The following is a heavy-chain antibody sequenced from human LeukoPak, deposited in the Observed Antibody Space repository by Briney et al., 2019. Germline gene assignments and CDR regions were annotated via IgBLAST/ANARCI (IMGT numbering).Heavy chain of an antibody. J-gene: IGHJ4*02. CDR1: GFTFSSYA. V-gene: IGHV3-21*01. D-gene: IGHD2-15*01. Sequence: GGSLRLSCAASGFTFSSYAMNWVRQAPGKGLEWVSSISGSSSYIYYADSLKGRFTVSRDNARNSLYLQMNSLRAEETAVYYCARDRIPYCSGGSCSYLDYWGQGTLVTVSS. CDR2: ISGSSSYI. CDR3: ARDRIPYCSGGSCSYLDY.